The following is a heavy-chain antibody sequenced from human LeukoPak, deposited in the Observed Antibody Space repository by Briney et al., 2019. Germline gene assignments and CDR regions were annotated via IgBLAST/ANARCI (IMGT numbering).Heavy chain of an antibody. V-gene: IGHV3-7*05. CDR2: INQDGVEK. Sequence: GGSLRLSCAASGITVSKYWMSWVCQAPGKGLEWVANINQDGVEKYYVDSVKGRFTISRDNAKSSLYLQMNSLRAEDTAVYFCARALVGDGSSIYWGQGTLVTVSS. D-gene: IGHD2-15*01. CDR1: GITVSKYW. CDR3: ARALVGDGSSIY. J-gene: IGHJ4*02.